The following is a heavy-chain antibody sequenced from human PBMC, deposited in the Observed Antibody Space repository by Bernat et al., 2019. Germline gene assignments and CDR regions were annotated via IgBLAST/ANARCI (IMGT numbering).Heavy chain of an antibody. D-gene: IGHD4-17*01. J-gene: IGHJ4*02. CDR3: ARWTRAPEY. CDR2: ISGDSSYT. CDR1: GFTFSDYY. V-gene: IGHV3-11*05. Sequence: QVRLVESGGDLVKPGGSLRLSCAASGFTFSDYYMSWYRQAPGKGLECISYISGDSSYTNYAVSVKGRFTISRDNAKNSLFLQMNSLRVEDTAVDYCARWTRAPEYWGQGTLGTGSS.